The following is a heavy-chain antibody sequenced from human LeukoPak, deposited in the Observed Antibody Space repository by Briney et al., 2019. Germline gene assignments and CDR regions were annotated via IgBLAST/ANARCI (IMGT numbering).Heavy chain of an antibody. D-gene: IGHD3-9*01. V-gene: IGHV4-4*07. CDR3: AGGYDILTGRNWFDP. Sequence: PSETLSLTCTVSGGSISSYYWSWIRQPAGKGLEWIGRIYTSGSTNYNPSLKSRVTMSVDTSKNQFSLKLSSVTAADTAVYYCAGGYDILTGRNWFDPWGQGTLVTVSS. CDR1: GGSISSYY. CDR2: IYTSGST. J-gene: IGHJ5*02.